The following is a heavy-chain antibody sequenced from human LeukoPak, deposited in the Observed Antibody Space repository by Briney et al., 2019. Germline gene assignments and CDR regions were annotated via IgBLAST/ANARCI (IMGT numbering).Heavy chain of an antibody. CDR2: IYYSGST. D-gene: IGHD4-17*01. CDR1: GGSISSYY. J-gene: IGHJ5*02. V-gene: IGHV4-59*01. Sequence: SETLSLTCTVSGGSISSYYWSWIRQPPGKGLEWIGYIYYSGSTNYNPSLKSRVTISVDTSKNQFSLKLSSVTAADTAVYYCARGVKRTHYGDYVVGWLDPWGQGTLVTVSS. CDR3: ARGVKRTHYGDYVVGWLDP.